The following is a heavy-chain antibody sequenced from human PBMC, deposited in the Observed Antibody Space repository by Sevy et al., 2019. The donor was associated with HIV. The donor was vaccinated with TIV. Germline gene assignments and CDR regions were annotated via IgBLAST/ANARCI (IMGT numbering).Heavy chain of an antibody. Sequence: ASVKVSCKASGYTFTGYYMHWVRQAPGQGLEWMGWINPNSGGTNYAQKFQGRVTMTRDTSISTAYMELSRLRSDDTAVHYCAGTNHYEFWSGDYHDDNWFDPWRQGTLVTVSS. CDR1: GYTFTGYY. V-gene: IGHV1-2*02. D-gene: IGHD3-3*01. CDR2: INPNSGGT. J-gene: IGHJ5*02. CDR3: AGTNHYEFWSGDYHDDNWFDP.